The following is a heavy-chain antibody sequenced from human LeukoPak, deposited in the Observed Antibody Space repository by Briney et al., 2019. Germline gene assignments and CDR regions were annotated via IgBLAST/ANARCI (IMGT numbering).Heavy chain of an antibody. D-gene: IGHD3-22*01. J-gene: IGHJ4*02. CDR2: IYYSGST. CDR3: ARVGDYYESRGYYYNCDY. CDR1: GGSISSYY. Sequence: SETLSLTCTLPGGSISSYYWSWIRHPPGKGLEWIGYIYYSGSTNYNPSLKSRVTISVDTSKNQFSLNLSSVTAADAAVYYCARVGDYYESRGYYYNCDYWGQGTLVTVSS. V-gene: IGHV4-59*01.